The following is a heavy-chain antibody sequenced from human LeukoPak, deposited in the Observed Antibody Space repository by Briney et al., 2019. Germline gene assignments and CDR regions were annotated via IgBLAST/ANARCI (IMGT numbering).Heavy chain of an antibody. D-gene: IGHD1-1*01. CDR2: IGGSGTTT. V-gene: IGHV3-23*01. Sequence: GGSLRLSCAASGFEFGDYVMSRVRQAPGKGLEWVSTIGGSGTTTQYADSVKGRFTISRENSKNTLYLQMNRLRAEDTAVYYCAKTERFDPWGQGTLVTVSS. CDR1: GFEFGDYV. CDR3: AKTERFDP. J-gene: IGHJ5*02.